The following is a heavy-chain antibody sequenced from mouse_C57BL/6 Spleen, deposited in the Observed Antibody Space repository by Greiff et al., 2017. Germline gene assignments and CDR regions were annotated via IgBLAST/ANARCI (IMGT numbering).Heavy chain of an antibody. CDR2: ISYDGSN. V-gene: IGHV3-6*01. Sequence: EVQLQQSGPGLVKPSQSLSLTCSVTGYSITSGYYWNWIRQFPGNKLEWMGYISYDGSNNYNPSLKNRISITRDTSKNQFFLKLNSVTTEDTATYYCARYDYKPYAMDYWGQGTSVTVSS. D-gene: IGHD2-4*01. CDR1: GYSITSGYY. J-gene: IGHJ4*01. CDR3: ARYDYKPYAMDY.